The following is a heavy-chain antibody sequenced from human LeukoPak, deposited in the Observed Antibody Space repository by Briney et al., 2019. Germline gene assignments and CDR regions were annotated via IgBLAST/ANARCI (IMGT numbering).Heavy chain of an antibody. V-gene: IGHV4-61*02. CDR3: ARVGYCSSTSCYEDAFDI. CDR1: GGSISSGSYY. Sequence: SQTLSLTCTVSGGSISSGSYYWSWIRQPAGKGLEWIGRIYTSGSTNYNPSLKSRVTISVDTSKNQFSLKLSSVTAADTAVYYCARVGYCSSTSCYEDAFDIWGQGTMVTVSS. CDR2: IYTSGST. J-gene: IGHJ3*02. D-gene: IGHD2-2*01.